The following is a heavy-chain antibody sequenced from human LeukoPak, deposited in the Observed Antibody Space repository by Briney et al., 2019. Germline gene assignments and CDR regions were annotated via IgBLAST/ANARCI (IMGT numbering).Heavy chain of an antibody. CDR1: GFTYSSYA. V-gene: IGHV3-30-3*01. D-gene: IGHD6-6*01. J-gene: IGHJ4*02. Sequence: PGRSLRLSCAASGFTYSSYAMHWVLQAPGKGLEWVAVISSDRSNKYYADSVKGRFTISRDNSNNTLYLQMTSLRAEDTAVYYCAKDPYSSSSWVYWGQGTLVIVSS. CDR3: AKDPYSSSSWVY. CDR2: ISSDRSNK.